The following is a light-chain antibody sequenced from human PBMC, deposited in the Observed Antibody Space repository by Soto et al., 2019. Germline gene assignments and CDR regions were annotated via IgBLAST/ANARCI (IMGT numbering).Light chain of an antibody. Sequence: DIQITQSPSSLSASVGDRVTITCRSSQSISSYLNWYQQKPGKAPKLLIYAASSLQSGVPSRSSGSGSGTDFTLTISSLQPEDFATYYCQQSYSTPWTFGQGTKVDIK. CDR1: QSISSY. J-gene: IGKJ1*01. CDR2: AAS. CDR3: QQSYSTPWT. V-gene: IGKV1-39*01.